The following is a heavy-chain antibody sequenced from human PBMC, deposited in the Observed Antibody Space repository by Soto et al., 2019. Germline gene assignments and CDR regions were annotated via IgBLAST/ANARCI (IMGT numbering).Heavy chain of an antibody. CDR2: VNPKSGST. Sequence: QVQLVQSGAEVKKPGASVKVSCQASGYSFTTYDIHWVRQAAGQGPEWMGWVNPKSGSTDYAQKFRGRVTMTSNTSISTAYMQLSALTSEDTAVYYCARPYCDASSCFTDWLDPWGPGTLVTVSS. CDR3: ARPYCDASSCFTDWLDP. J-gene: IGHJ5*02. V-gene: IGHV1-8*01. D-gene: IGHD2-2*02. CDR1: GYSFTTYD.